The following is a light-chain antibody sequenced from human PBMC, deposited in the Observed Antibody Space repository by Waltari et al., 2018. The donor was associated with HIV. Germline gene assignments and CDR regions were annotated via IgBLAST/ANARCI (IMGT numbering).Light chain of an antibody. CDR2: EVS. CDR1: SSDIGYYNY. CDR3: SSVANSVTLSVL. V-gene: IGLV2-14*01. Sequence: QFALTQPASVSGSPGQSITISCSGTSSDIGYYNYVSWYQQHPGKAPKLMIYEVSNRPSRISNRFSGSKSGNTASRTISALQAEDEADYFCSSVANSVTLSVLFGGGTKLTVL. J-gene: IGLJ3*02.